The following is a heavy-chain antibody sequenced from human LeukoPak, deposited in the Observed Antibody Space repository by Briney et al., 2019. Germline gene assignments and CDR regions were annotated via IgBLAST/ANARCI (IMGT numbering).Heavy chain of an antibody. V-gene: IGHV5-10-1*01. J-gene: IGHJ6*02. CDR3: ARTTLGYCSSTSCYEPLYGMDV. CDR1: GYSFTSYW. D-gene: IGHD2-2*01. Sequence: GESLKISCKGSGYSFTSYWISWVRQMPGKGLEWMGRIDPSDTYTNYSPSFQGHVTISADKSISTAYLQWSSLKASDTAMYYCARTTLGYCSSTSCYEPLYGMDVWGQGTTVTVSS. CDR2: IDPSDTYT.